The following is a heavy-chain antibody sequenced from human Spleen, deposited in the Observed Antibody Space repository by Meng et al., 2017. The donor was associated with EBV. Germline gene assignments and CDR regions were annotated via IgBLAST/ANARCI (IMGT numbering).Heavy chain of an antibody. CDR3: ARGDVGVFPAALGKFDL. V-gene: IGHV4/OR15-8*02. J-gene: IGHJ2*01. D-gene: IGHD1-26*01. CDR2: IYHSGAT. CDR1: GGSFTFSHW. Sequence: PLQESALGLLKRSVTLSLSCFVSGGSFTFSHWWSWVRQSPGKGLECIGEIYHSGATNYNPSFDSRVSMSLDKSKNQFSLHLDSVTAADTALYFCARGDVGVFPAALGKFDLWCRGTLVTVSS.